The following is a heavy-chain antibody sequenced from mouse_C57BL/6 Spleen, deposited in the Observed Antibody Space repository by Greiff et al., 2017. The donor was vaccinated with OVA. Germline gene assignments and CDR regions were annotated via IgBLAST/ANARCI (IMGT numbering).Heavy chain of an antibody. J-gene: IGHJ3*01. CDR3: ERTNDGSVAWFAY. Sequence: QVQLQQPGAELVKPGASVKLSCKASGYTFTSYWMHWVKQRPGQGLEWIGMIHPNSGSTNYNEKFKSKATLTVDKSSSTASMQLSRLTSEDSAFYYGERTNDGSVAWFAYWGQGTLVTVSA. D-gene: IGHD1-1*01. V-gene: IGHV1-64*01. CDR2: IHPNSGST. CDR1: GYTFTSYW.